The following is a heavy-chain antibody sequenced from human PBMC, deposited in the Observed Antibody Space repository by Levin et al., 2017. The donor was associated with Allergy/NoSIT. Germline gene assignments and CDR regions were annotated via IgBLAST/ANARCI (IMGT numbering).Heavy chain of an antibody. CDR2: IKSRFHGGTR. CDR3: IREPHFDY. V-gene: IGHV3-15*01. CDR1: RFSFSDVW. Sequence: ETLSLTCAASRFSFSDVWMSWVRQAPGKGLEWVARIKSRFHGGTRDYAAPVRDRFTVSRDDSKSTLYLQMNSLRIEDTAVYYCIREPHFDYWGQGTLVTVSS. J-gene: IGHJ4*02. D-gene: IGHD1-14*01.